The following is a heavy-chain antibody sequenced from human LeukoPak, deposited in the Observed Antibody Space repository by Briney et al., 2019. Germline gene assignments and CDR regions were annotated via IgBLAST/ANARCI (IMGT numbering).Heavy chain of an antibody. CDR3: ARRQTYYYDSSGYHFFDY. J-gene: IGHJ4*02. CDR2: INPNSGGT. D-gene: IGHD3-22*01. V-gene: IGHV1-2*02. Sequence: ASVKVSCKASGYTFTGYYMHWVRQAPGQGLEWMGWINPNSGGTNYAQKFQGRVTMTRDTSISTAYMELSRLRSDDTAVYYCARRQTYYYDSSGYHFFDYWGQGTLVTVSS. CDR1: GYTFTGYY.